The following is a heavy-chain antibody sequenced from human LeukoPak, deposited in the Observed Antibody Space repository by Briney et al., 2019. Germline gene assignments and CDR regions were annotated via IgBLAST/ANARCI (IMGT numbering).Heavy chain of an antibody. V-gene: IGHV4-34*01. CDR2: INHSGST. CDR1: GGSFSGYY. CDR3: ARGYFQNYYYHYYMDV. Sequence: SETLSLTCAVYGGSFSGYYWSWIRQPPGKGLEWIGEINHSGSTNYNPSLKSRVTISVDTSKNQFSLKLSSVTAADTAVYYCARGYFQNYYYHYYMDVWGKGTTVTVSS. D-gene: IGHD2/OR15-2a*01. J-gene: IGHJ6*03.